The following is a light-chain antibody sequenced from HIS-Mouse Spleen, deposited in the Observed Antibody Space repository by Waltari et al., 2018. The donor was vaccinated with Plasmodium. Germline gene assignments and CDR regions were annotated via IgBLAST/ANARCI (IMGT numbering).Light chain of an antibody. J-gene: IGKJ5*01. CDR2: GES. Sequence: EIVLPQSPGTLSLSPGERATLSCRASQGVSSRYLAWYQQKPGQAPRLLILGESSRATGIPDRFSGSGSGTDFTLTISRLEPEDFAVYYCQQYGSSPITFGQGTRLEIK. CDR3: QQYGSSPIT. V-gene: IGKV3-20*01. CDR1: QGVSSRY.